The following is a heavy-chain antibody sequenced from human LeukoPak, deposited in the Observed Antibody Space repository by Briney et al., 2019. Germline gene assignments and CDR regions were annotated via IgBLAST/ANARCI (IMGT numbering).Heavy chain of an antibody. D-gene: IGHD2-15*01. CDR1: GFTFSSYG. Sequence: GGSLRLSCAASGFTFSSYGMHWVRQAPGKGLEWVAVIWYDGSNKYYADSVKGRFTISRDNAKNSLYLQMNSLRAEDTAVYYCARGGYCSGGSCYFDYWGQGTLVTVSS. J-gene: IGHJ4*02. CDR3: ARGGYCSGGSCYFDY. V-gene: IGHV3-33*03. CDR2: IWYDGSNK.